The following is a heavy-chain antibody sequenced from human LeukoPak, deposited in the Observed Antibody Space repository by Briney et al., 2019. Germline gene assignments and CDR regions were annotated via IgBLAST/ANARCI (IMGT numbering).Heavy chain of an antibody. CDR1: GYSFTTYW. CDR2: IYPGDSDT. V-gene: IGHV5-51*01. D-gene: IGHD3-10*01. J-gene: IGHJ4*02. CDR3: ARLGTYWSNYYFEY. Sequence: ESLKISCQGSGYSFTTYWIGWVRQMPGKGLECMGIIYPGDSDTRYSPSFRGQVTISADKSINTAYLQWSSLKASDTAMYYCARLGTYWSNYYFEYWGQGTLVTVSS.